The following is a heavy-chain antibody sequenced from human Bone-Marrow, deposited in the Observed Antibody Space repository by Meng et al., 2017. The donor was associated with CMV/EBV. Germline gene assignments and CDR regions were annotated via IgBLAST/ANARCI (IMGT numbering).Heavy chain of an antibody. Sequence: SLKISCAASGFTFDDYAMHWVRQAPGKGLEWVSGISWNSGSIGYADSVKGRFTISRDNAKNSLYLQMNSLRAEDTAVYYCARADRYCSSTSCYFRHWGQGTLVTVSS. J-gene: IGHJ1*01. V-gene: IGHV3-9*01. CDR1: GFTFDDYA. CDR3: ARADRYCSSTSCYFRH. CDR2: ISWNSGSI. D-gene: IGHD2-2*01.